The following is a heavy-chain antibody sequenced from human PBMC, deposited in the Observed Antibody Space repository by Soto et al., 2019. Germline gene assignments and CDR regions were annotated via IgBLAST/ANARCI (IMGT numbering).Heavy chain of an antibody. CDR1: GGSFSGYY. D-gene: IGHD3-22*01. J-gene: IGHJ4*02. CDR3: ARGDSSGYRY. CDR2: INHSGST. Sequence: SETLSLTCAVYGGSFSGYYWSWIRQPPGKGLEWIGEINHSGSTHYNPSLKSRVTISVDTSKNQFSLKLSSVTAADTAVYYCARGDSSGYRYWGQGTLVTVSS. V-gene: IGHV4-34*01.